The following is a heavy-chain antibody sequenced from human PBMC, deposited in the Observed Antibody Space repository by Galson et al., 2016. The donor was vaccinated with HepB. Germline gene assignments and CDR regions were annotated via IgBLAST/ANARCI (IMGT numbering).Heavy chain of an antibody. CDR3: ARGGNYGYT. Sequence: SLRLSCAASGFTVSNNFMRWVRQAPGKGLEWVSLIHSGGGTHYVDSVKGRFIISRDNSKNTLYLQTNSLRVEDTAVYYCARGGNYGYTWGLGTLVTVSS. J-gene: IGHJ4*02. CDR1: GFTVSNNF. CDR2: IHSGGGT. D-gene: IGHD1-26*01. V-gene: IGHV3-53*01.